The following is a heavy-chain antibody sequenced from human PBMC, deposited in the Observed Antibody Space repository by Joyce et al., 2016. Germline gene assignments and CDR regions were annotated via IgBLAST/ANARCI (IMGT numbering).Heavy chain of an antibody. D-gene: IGHD2-21*01. J-gene: IGHJ4*02. CDR1: GYTFIDYH. Sequence: QVQLVQSGAEVKKPGASVKVSCKASGYTFIDYHMHWVRQAPGKGPEWMGWNNPNSGRTYFAQKFQGRVTMTRDTSINTAYMELHSRRSDDTAVYYCARDLVVVVMAATAGFGGAGYWGQGTLVTVSS. V-gene: IGHV1-2*02. CDR3: ARDLVVVVMAATAGFGGAGY. CDR2: NNPNSGRT.